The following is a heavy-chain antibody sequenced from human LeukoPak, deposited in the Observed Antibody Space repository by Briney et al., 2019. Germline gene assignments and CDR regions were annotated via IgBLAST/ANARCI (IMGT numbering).Heavy chain of an antibody. V-gene: IGHV3-30*17. CDR1: GFTFSDYT. D-gene: IGHD6-13*01. CDR3: VRGLQGRSWYGAH. J-gene: IGHJ4*02. CDR2: MPPDGSYQ. Sequence: PGGSLRLSCAASGFTFSDYTMQWVRQAPGKGLEWVALMPPDGSYQHYADSLKGRFTISRDNLKNTLYLQMNSLRLEDTAVYFCVRGLQGRSWYGAHWGQGTLLSVSS.